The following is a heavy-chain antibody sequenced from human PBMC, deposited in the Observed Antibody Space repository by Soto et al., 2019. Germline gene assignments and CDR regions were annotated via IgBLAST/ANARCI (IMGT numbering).Heavy chain of an antibody. D-gene: IGHD3-22*01. J-gene: IGHJ3*02. Sequence: GASVKVSCKASGYTFTSFGISWVRQAPGQGLEWMGWISAYNGNTNYAQKLQGRVTMTTDTSTSTAYMELRSLRSDDTAVYYCAYDSSDHDAFDIWGQGTMVTVSS. V-gene: IGHV1-18*01. CDR3: AYDSSDHDAFDI. CDR1: GYTFTSFG. CDR2: ISAYNGNT.